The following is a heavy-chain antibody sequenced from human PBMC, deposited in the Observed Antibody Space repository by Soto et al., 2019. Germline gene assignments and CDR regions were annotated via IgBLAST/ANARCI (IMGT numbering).Heavy chain of an antibody. J-gene: IGHJ6*02. Sequence: PSETLSLTCTVSGGSISSGDYYWSWIRQPPGKGLEWIGYIYYSGSTYYNPSLKSRVTISVDTSKNQFSLKLSSVTAADTAVYYCARGGGNSPYYYYGMDVWGQGTKVT. CDR1: GGSISSGDYY. V-gene: IGHV4-30-4*01. CDR3: ARGGGNSPYYYYGMDV. CDR2: IYYSGST. D-gene: IGHD2-21*02.